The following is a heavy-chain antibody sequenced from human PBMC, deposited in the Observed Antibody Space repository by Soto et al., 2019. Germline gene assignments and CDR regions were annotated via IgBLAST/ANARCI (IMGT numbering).Heavy chain of an antibody. J-gene: IGHJ4*02. Sequence: ASVKVSCKASGYTFTSYGISWVRQAPGQGLEWMGWISAYNGNTNYAQKLQGRVTMTTDTSTSTAYMELRSLRSDDTAVYYCAVERQGPPTTYHDIRTGYYNQTPYDYWGQGTQVTVSS. CDR2: ISAYNGNT. D-gene: IGHD3-9*01. CDR3: AVERQGPPTTYHDIRTGYYNQTPYDY. V-gene: IGHV1-18*04. CDR1: GYTFTSYG.